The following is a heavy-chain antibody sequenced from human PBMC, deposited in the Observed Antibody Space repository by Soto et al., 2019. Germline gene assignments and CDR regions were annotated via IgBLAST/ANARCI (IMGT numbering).Heavy chain of an antibody. CDR2: IYYSGST. V-gene: IGHV4-39*01. Sequence: QLQLQESGPGLVKPSETLSLTCTVSGGSISSSSYYWGWIRQPPGKGLEWIGSIYYSGSTYYNPSLKSRVTISVDTSKNQFARKLSSVTAADTAVYYCARLRSGYDYIWFDPWGQGTLVTVSS. CDR3: ARLRSGYDYIWFDP. J-gene: IGHJ5*02. CDR1: GGSISSSSYY. D-gene: IGHD5-12*01.